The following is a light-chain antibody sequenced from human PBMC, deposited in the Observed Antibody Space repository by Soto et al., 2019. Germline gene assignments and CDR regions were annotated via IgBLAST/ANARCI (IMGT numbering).Light chain of an antibody. CDR2: LGS. CDR1: QSLLHSNGYNY. CDR3: MQALQTPQT. V-gene: IGKV2-28*01. Sequence: DIVMTQSPLSLLVTPGEPASISCRSSQSLLHSNGYNYLDWYLQKPGQSPQLLIYLGSNRASGVPDRFSGSVLGTDFTLKISRVEAEYVGVYYFMQALQTPQTFCQGTKVEIK. J-gene: IGKJ1*01.